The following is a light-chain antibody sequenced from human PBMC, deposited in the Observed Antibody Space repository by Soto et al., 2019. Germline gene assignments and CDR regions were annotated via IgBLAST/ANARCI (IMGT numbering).Light chain of an antibody. CDR3: QQLFDSPIT. J-gene: IGKJ5*01. CDR2: DAS. V-gene: IGKV1-33*01. Sequence: DIKMTQPPSSLFASVGARVTITCQASQDINKNLIWYQQKPGKAPKLLIYDASDLETGVPSRFSGSGSGTGFTFTISSLQPEDFATYYCQQLFDSPITFGQGTRLEIK. CDR1: QDINKN.